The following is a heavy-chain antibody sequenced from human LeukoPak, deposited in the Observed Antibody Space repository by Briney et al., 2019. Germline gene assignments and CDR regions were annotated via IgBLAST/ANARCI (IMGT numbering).Heavy chain of an antibody. Sequence: SQTLSLTCTVSGGSISSYYWSWIRQPPGKGLEWIGYIYYSGSTNYNPSLKSRVTISVDTSKNQFSLKLSSVTAADTAVYYCARGTNDFWSGYYNYYYGMDVWGQGTTVTVSS. J-gene: IGHJ6*02. V-gene: IGHV4-59*01. CDR2: IYYSGST. CDR3: ARGTNDFWSGYYNYYYGMDV. D-gene: IGHD3-3*01. CDR1: GGSISSYY.